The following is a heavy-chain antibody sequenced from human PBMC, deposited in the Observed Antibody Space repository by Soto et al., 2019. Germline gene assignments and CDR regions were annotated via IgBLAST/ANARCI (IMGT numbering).Heavy chain of an antibody. V-gene: IGHV4-61*01. D-gene: IGHD6-6*01. Sequence: PSETLSLTCTVSGGSVSSGSYYWSWIRQPPGKGLEWIGYIYYSWSTNYNPSPKSRVTISLDTSKNQFSLKLSSVTSSDTAVYYSATRYSSSPPRYYYYCYRMAVWPQGTTVTVSS. CDR2: IYYSWST. J-gene: IGHJ6*02. CDR3: ATRYSSSPPRYYYYCYRMAV. CDR1: GGSVSSGSYY.